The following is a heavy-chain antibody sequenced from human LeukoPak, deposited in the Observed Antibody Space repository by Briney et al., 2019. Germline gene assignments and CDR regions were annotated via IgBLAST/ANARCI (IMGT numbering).Heavy chain of an antibody. CDR2: INQDGGAK. J-gene: IGHJ5*02. D-gene: IGHD6-19*01. Sequence: GGSLRLSCAASGFTFSTYWMTWVRQAPGKGLEWVANINQDGGAKYYADSVKGRFTISRDNAENSLYLQMNSLRAEDTAVYYCLHSVAGNRWFDPWGQGTLVTVSS. CDR3: LHSVAGNRWFDP. V-gene: IGHV3-7*01. CDR1: GFTFSTYW.